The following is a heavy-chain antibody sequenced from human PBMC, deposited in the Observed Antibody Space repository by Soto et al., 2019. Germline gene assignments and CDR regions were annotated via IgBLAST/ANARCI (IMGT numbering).Heavy chain of an antibody. D-gene: IGHD3-9*01. CDR3: ARDRADGLRSFDWLCLDY. Sequence: QVQLVESGGGVVRPGRSLRLSCATSGFTFNTFAMHWVRQAPGKGLEWLAVISYDGSHKYYADSVKGRIIISRDNSENTLYLQMKALRGEDTAVYYCARDRADGLRSFDWLCLDYWGQGTLVTVSS. CDR2: ISYDGSHK. J-gene: IGHJ4*02. CDR1: GFTFNTFA. V-gene: IGHV3-30-3*01.